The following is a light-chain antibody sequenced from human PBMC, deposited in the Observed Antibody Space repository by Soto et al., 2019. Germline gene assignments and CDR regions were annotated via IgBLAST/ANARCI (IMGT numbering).Light chain of an antibody. CDR2: GAS. V-gene: IGKV3-20*01. CDR3: QQYVSSPRT. Sequence: EIVLTQSPGTRSLSPGERATLSCRASQSVSSSYLAWYQQKPGQAPRLLIYGASSRATGIPDRFSGSGSGTDFTLTISRLEPEDFAVYYCQQYVSSPRTFGQGTEVEIK. CDR1: QSVSSSY. J-gene: IGKJ1*01.